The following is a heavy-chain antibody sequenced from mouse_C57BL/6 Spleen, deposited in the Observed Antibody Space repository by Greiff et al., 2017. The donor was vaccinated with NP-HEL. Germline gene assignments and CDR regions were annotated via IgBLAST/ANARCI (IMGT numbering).Heavy chain of an antibody. D-gene: IGHD2-5*01. CDR1: GYTFTSYW. CDR2: IDPNSGGT. Sequence: QVQLQQSGAELVKPGASVKLSCKASGYTFTSYWMHWVKQRPGRGVEWIGRIDPNSGGTKYNEKFKSKATLTVDKPSSTAYMQLSSLTSEDSAVYYCARLIYSKGAMDYWGQGTSVTVSS. CDR3: ARLIYSKGAMDY. V-gene: IGHV1-72*01. J-gene: IGHJ4*01.